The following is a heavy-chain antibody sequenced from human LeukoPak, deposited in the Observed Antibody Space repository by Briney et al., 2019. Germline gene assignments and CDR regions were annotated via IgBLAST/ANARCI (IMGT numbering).Heavy chain of an antibody. CDR3: ARNIVAGMFPWFDP. J-gene: IGHJ5*02. V-gene: IGHV4-4*07. CDR1: GGSMSRYY. D-gene: IGHD6-19*01. Sequence: SETLSLTCTVSGGSMSRYYGIWIRQPAGKGLEWIGRIYTSGSTNYNPYLKSRLTMSVDTSKNQYSLKLSSVTAADTAVYYCARNIVAGMFPWFDPWGQGTLVTVSS. CDR2: IYTSGST.